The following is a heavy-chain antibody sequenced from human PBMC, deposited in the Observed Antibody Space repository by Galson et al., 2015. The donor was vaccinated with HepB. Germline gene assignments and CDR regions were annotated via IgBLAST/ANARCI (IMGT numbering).Heavy chain of an antibody. V-gene: IGHV3-23*01. CDR1: GFTFSSYA. CDR3: AKDRLALRYYDSSGPDAFDI. CDR2: ISGSGGST. Sequence: SLRLSCAASGFTFSSYAMSWVRQAPGKGLEWVSAISGSGGSTYYADSVKGRFTISRDNSKNTLYLQMNSLRAEDTAVYYCAKDRLALRYYDSSGPDAFDIWGQGTMVTVSS. D-gene: IGHD3-22*01. J-gene: IGHJ3*02.